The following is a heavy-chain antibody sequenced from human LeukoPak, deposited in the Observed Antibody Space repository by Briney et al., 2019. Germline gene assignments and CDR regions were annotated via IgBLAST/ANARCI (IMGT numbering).Heavy chain of an antibody. CDR1: GGSINTNNRY. J-gene: IGHJ4*02. D-gene: IGHD6-19*01. CDR3: ARGQNSRIAVAVDY. V-gene: IGHV4-39*01. Sequence: SETLSLTCTVSGGSINTNNRYWGWIRQPPGKGLEWIGSIYYTGSTFYNPSLKSRVTISVDTSKNQFSLRLSSVTAADTAVYYCARGQNSRIAVAVDYWGQGTLVTVSS. CDR2: IYYTGST.